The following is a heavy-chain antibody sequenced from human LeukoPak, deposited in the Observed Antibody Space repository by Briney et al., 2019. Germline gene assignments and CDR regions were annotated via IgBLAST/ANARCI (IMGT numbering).Heavy chain of an antibody. V-gene: IGHV3-23*01. Sequence: GGSLRLSCAASGFTFNTYTMSWVRQAPGKGLEWVSAISGSGGSTYYADSVKGRFTISRDNSKNTLYLQMNSLRAEDTAVYYCAKSEAVADYWGQGTLVTVSS. CDR1: GFTFNTYT. CDR3: AKSEAVADY. CDR2: ISGSGGST. J-gene: IGHJ4*02. D-gene: IGHD6-19*01.